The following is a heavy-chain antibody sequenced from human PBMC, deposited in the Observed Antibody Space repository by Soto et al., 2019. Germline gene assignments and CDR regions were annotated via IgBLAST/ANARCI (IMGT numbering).Heavy chain of an antibody. J-gene: IGHJ4*02. CDR3: ERGGDYGDPDYFDY. D-gene: IGHD4-17*01. V-gene: IGHV4-39*01. Sequence: QLQLQESGPGLVKPSETLSLTCTVSGGSISSSSYYWGWIRQPPGKGLGWIGSIYYSGSTYYNQSLKSRVTISVDTSKSRFSLKLSAVTAADTAVYYCERGGDYGDPDYFDYWGQGSLVTVSS. CDR2: IYYSGST. CDR1: GGSISSSSYY.